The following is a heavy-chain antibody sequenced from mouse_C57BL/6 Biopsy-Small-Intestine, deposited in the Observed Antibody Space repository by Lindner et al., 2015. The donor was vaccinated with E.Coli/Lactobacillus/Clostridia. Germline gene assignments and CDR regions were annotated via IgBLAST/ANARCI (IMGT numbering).Heavy chain of an antibody. CDR2: VYPRDGST. J-gene: IGHJ2*01. CDR1: GYTFTIYD. V-gene: IGHV1-85*01. CDR3: ARPYYGAFDY. D-gene: IGHD1-1*01. Sequence: VQLQESGPELVKPGASVKISCKASGYTFTIYDINWVKQRPGQGLEWIGWVYPRDGSTKYNENFKGKATLTVDTSSSTAYMELHSLTSEDSAVYFCARPYYGAFDYWGQGITLTVSS.